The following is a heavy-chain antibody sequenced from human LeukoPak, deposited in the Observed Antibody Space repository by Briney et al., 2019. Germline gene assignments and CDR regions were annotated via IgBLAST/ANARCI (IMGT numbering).Heavy chain of an antibody. CDR2: INWNGGST. V-gene: IGHV3-20*04. D-gene: IGHD6-19*01. Sequence: GGSLRLSCAASGFTFDDYGMSWVRQAPGKGLEWVSGINWNGGSTGYADSVKGRFTISRDNAKNSLYPQMNSLRVEDTAVYYCAREFRSGYNSRWFDYWGQGTLVTVSS. CDR1: GFTFDDYG. J-gene: IGHJ5*01. CDR3: AREFRSGYNSRWFDY.